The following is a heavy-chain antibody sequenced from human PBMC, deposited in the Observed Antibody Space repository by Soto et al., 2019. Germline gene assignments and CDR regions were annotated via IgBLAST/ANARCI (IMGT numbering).Heavy chain of an antibody. CDR1: GGSFSGYY. D-gene: IGHD3-10*01. V-gene: IGHV4-34*01. Sequence: SETLSLTCAVYGGSFSGYYWSWIRQPPGKGLEWIGEINHSGSTNYNPSLKSRVTISVDTSKNQFSLKLSSVTAADTAVYYCARRVVGLWFGEGFDYWGQGTLVTVSS. CDR3: ARRVVGLWFGEGFDY. CDR2: INHSGST. J-gene: IGHJ4*02.